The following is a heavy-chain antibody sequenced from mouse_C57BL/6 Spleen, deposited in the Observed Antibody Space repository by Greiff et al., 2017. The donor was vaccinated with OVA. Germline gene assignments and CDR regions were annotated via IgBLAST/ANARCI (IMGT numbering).Heavy chain of an antibody. V-gene: IGHV1-19*01. Sequence: EVQVVESGPVLVKPGASVKMSCKASGYTFTDYYMNWVKQSHGKSLEWIGVINPYNGGTSYNQKFKGKATLTVDKSSSTAYMELNSLTSEDSAVYYCARGGGYDSFDYWGQGTTLTVSS. D-gene: IGHD2-4*01. CDR3: ARGGGYDSFDY. CDR1: GYTFTDYY. CDR2: INPYNGGT. J-gene: IGHJ2*01.